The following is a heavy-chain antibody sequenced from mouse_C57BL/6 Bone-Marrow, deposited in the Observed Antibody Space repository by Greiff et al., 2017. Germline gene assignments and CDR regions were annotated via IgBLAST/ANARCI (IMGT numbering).Heavy chain of an antibody. J-gene: IGHJ1*03. V-gene: IGHV1-55*01. CDR2: IYPGSGST. CDR3: ARRGVVAHWYFDV. Sequence: QVQLQQPGAELVKPGASVKMSCKASGYTFTSYWITWVKQRPGQGLEWIGDIYPGSGSTNYNEKFKGKATLTVDKSSSTAYMQLSSLTSEDSAVYFCARRGVVAHWYFDVWGTGTTVTVSS. D-gene: IGHD1-1*01. CDR1: GYTFTSYW.